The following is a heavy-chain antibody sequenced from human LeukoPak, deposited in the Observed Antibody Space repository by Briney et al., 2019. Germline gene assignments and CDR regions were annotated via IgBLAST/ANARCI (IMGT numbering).Heavy chain of an antibody. CDR1: GGSISSYY. V-gene: IGHV4-59*01. D-gene: IGHD5-18*01. CDR3: AAGGYSYGKRYYYYYYMDV. CDR2: IYYSGST. J-gene: IGHJ6*03. Sequence: SETLSLTCTVSGGSISSYYWSWIRQPPGKGLEWIGYIYYSGSTNYNPSLKSRVTISVDTSKNQFSLKLSSVTAADTAVYYCAAGGYSYGKRYYYYYYMDVWGKGTTATVSS.